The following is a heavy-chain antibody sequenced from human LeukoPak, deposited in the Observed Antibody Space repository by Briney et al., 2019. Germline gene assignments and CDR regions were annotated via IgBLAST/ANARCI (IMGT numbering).Heavy chain of an antibody. D-gene: IGHD3-10*01. CDR3: ARRFGFGELSGWFDP. CDR2: VNHSGST. Sequence: SETLSLTCAVYGGSFSAFYWSWIRQPPGKGLEWIGEVNHSGSTNYNPSLKSRVTISVDTSKNQFSLKLSSVTAADTAVYYCARRFGFGELSGWFDPWGQGTLVTVSS. J-gene: IGHJ5*02. CDR1: GGSFSAFY. V-gene: IGHV4-34*01.